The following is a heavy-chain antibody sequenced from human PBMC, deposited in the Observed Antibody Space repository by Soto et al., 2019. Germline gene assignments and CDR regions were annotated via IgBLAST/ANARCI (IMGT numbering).Heavy chain of an antibody. V-gene: IGHV1-18*01. CDR3: ASVAVYYSLHKDV. D-gene: IGHD3-22*01. J-gene: IGHJ6*02. CDR2: ISAYNGNT. Sequence: GSVKVSCKASGYNFTSYGLRWVRHAPGQGLEWMGWISAYNGNTNYAQKLQGRVTMNTDTSTSTAYMGLRRQRSDDTTMYHCASVAVYYSLHKDVWRQGTADSVSS. CDR1: GYNFTSYG.